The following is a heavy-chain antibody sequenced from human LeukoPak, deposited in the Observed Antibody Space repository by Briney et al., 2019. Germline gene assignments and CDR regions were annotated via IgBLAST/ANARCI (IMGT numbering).Heavy chain of an antibody. CDR3: ARQPHNYYFDR. J-gene: IGHJ4*02. V-gene: IGHV4-59*08. Sequence: SETLSLTCTVSGGSISSYYWSWIRQPPGKGLEWIGYIYYSGSTNYNPSLKSRVTISVDTSKNQFSLKLSSVTAADTAVYYCARQPHNYYFDRWGQGTLVTVSS. CDR1: GGSISSYY. CDR2: IYYSGST.